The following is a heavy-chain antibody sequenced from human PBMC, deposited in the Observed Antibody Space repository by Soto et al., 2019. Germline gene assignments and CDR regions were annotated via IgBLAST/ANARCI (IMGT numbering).Heavy chain of an antibody. D-gene: IGHD3-3*01. CDR3: ARVITIFGVVPGMDV. J-gene: IGHJ6*02. Sequence: ASVKVSCKASGGTFSSYAISWVRQAPGQGLEWMGGIIPIFGKANYAQKFQGRVTITADESTSTAYMELSSLRSEDTAVYYCARVITIFGVVPGMDVWGQGTTVTVSS. CDR2: IIPIFGKA. CDR1: GGTFSSYA. V-gene: IGHV1-69*13.